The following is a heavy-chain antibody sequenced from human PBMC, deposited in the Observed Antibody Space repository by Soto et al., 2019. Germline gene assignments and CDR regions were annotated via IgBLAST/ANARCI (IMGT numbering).Heavy chain of an antibody. CDR1: GGSTRSSSHY. CDR3: ARLTYTSRWYNWFDS. Sequence: TLSLTCTVSGGSTRSSSHYWGWIRQPPGKGLEWIGSMYYTGSTYYNPSLKSRVTISIDTSKNQFSLKLSSVTAADTAVYYCARLTYTSRWYNWFDSWGQGTLVTVSS. D-gene: IGHD6-13*01. CDR2: MYYTGST. V-gene: IGHV4-39*01. J-gene: IGHJ5*01.